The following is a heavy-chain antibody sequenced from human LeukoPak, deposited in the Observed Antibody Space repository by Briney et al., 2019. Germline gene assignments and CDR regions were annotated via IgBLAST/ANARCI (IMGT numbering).Heavy chain of an antibody. CDR1: GFTFSSYW. CDR2: IKQDGSEK. Sequence: GGSLRLSCAASGFTFSSYWMSWVRQAPGKGLEWVANIKQDGSEKYYVDSVKGRLTISRDNAKNSLYLQMNSLRAEDTAVYYCARDKKAYGSGSYCFDYWGQGTLVTVSS. D-gene: IGHD3-10*01. J-gene: IGHJ4*02. V-gene: IGHV3-7*01. CDR3: ARDKKAYGSGSYCFDY.